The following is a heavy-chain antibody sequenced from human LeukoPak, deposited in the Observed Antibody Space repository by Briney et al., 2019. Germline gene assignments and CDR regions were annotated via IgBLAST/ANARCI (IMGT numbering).Heavy chain of an antibody. CDR2: INPNSGGT. CDR1: GYTFTDFY. CDR3: ARPYCSSTSCYYNWFDP. J-gene: IGHJ5*02. Sequence: ASVKVSCKASGYTFTDFYMHWVRQGPGQGPEWMGWINPNSGGTNYAQMFQGRVTMTRDTSISTAYMELSRLRSDDTAVYYCARPYCSSTSCYYNWFDPWGQGTLVTVSS. D-gene: IGHD2-2*01. V-gene: IGHV1-2*02.